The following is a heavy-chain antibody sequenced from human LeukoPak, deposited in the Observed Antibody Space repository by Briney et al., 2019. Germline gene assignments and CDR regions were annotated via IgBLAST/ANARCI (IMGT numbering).Heavy chain of an antibody. Sequence: ASVKVSCKASGGTFSSYAISWVRQAPGQGLEWMGRIIPILGIPNYAQKFQGRVTITADKSTTTAYMELSSLRSDDTAVYYCARGRGDYDILTGYYSGMDIWGQGTMVTVSS. V-gene: IGHV1-69*04. J-gene: IGHJ3*02. CDR3: ARGRGDYDILTGYYSGMDI. CDR1: GGTFSSYA. D-gene: IGHD3-9*01. CDR2: IIPILGIP.